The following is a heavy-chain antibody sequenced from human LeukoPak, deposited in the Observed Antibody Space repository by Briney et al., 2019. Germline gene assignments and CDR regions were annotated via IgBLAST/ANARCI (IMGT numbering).Heavy chain of an antibody. CDR1: GGSISSSSYY. Sequence: PSETLSLTCIVSGGSISSSSYYWGWIRQPPGKGLEWIGSIYYSGSTYYNPSLKSRVTISVDTSKNQFSLKLSSVTAADTAVYYCARSRIVMVRGVIPWFDPWGQGTLVTVSS. D-gene: IGHD3-10*01. J-gene: IGHJ5*02. CDR2: IYYSGST. CDR3: ARSRIVMVRGVIPWFDP. V-gene: IGHV4-39*01.